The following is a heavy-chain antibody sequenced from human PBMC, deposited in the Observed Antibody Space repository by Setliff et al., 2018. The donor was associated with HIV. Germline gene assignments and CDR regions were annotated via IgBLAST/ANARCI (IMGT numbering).Heavy chain of an antibody. CDR2: IYYSGST. V-gene: IGHV4-59*01. J-gene: IGHJ6*02. Sequence: PSETLSLTCTVSGDSISSYYWSWIRQPPGKGLEWIGYIYYSGSTNYNPSLKSRVTRSVDTPKNQFSLKLSSVTAADTAVYYCARDGDYNYYGMDVWGQGTTVTSP. CDR1: GDSISSYY. CDR3: ARDGDYNYYGMDV. D-gene: IGHD4-17*01.